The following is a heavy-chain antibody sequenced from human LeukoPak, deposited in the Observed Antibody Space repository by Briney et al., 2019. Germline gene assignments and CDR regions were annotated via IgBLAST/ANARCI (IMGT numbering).Heavy chain of an antibody. J-gene: IGHJ2*01. CDR2: ISYDGSNK. Sequence: GGSLRLSCAASGFTFSSYAMHWVRQAPGKGLEWVAVISYDGSNKYYADSVKGRFTISRDNSKNTLYLQMNSLRAEDTAVYYCAKEIRPSQWYFVLWGRGTLVTVSS. V-gene: IGHV3-30-3*01. CDR3: AKEIRPSQWYFVL. CDR1: GFTFSSYA.